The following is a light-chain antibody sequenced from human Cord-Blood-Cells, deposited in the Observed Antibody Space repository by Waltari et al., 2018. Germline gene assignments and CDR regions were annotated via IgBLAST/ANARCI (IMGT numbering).Light chain of an antibody. CDR1: SSDVGSYNL. J-gene: IGLJ2*01. CDR2: EGS. Sequence: QSALTQPASVSGSPGQSITISCTGTSSDVGSYNLVSWYQQHPGKAPKLMIYEGSKRHSGVSKRCSGSESGNTASMTSSGLQGEDEADYYCCSYAGSSTFVVFGGGTKLTIL. V-gene: IGLV2-23*01. CDR3: CSYAGSSTFVV.